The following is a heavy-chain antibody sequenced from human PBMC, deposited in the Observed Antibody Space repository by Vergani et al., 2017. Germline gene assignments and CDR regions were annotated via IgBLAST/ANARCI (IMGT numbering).Heavy chain of an antibody. Sequence: EVQLVESRGVLVQPGGSLRLSCAASGFTVSSNEMSWVRQAPGKGLEWVSSISGGSTYYADSRKGRFTISRDNSKNTLYLQMNSLRAEDTAVYYCKKDRGKKNYDSSGYHPWGQGTLVTVSS. CDR3: KKDRGKKNYDSSGYHP. J-gene: IGHJ5*02. V-gene: IGHV3-38-3*01. D-gene: IGHD3-22*01. CDR1: GFTVSSNE. CDR2: ISGGST.